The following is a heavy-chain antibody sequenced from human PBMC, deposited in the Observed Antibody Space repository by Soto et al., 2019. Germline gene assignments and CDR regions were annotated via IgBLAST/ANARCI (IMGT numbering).Heavy chain of an antibody. Sequence: SETLSLTCAVYGGSFSGYYWAWIRQPPGKGLEWIGEINHSGSTNCNPSLKSRVTISMDTSKNQFAMRLSSVTAADTAVYFCARAFSSSSAVDLWGQGTQVTVSS. CDR3: ARAFSSSSAVDL. CDR2: INHSGST. CDR1: GGSFSGYY. D-gene: IGHD6-6*01. J-gene: IGHJ5*02. V-gene: IGHV4-34*01.